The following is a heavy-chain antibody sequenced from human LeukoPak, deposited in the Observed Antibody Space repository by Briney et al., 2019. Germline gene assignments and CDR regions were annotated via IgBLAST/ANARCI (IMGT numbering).Heavy chain of an antibody. Sequence: GGSLKLSCTASAFTVSSNCMSWVRQAPGKGLEWVSLIYTAGNTYYADSVRGRFTISRDISKNTLYLQMNSLRIDDTAVYYCARVAVEGREFFQHWGQGTLVTVSS. CDR1: AFTVSSNC. J-gene: IGHJ1*01. D-gene: IGHD6-19*01. CDR3: ARVAVEGREFFQH. CDR2: IYTAGNT. V-gene: IGHV3-66*02.